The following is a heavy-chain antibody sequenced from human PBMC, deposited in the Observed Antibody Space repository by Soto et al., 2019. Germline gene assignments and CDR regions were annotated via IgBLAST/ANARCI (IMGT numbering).Heavy chain of an antibody. CDR3: ARDVAHGYTENV. CDR1: GGSVGSGEYY. J-gene: IGHJ3*01. CDR2: IYDSGIT. Sequence: PSYTLSLTCTVAGGSVGSGEYYYSWIRQPPGKGLEWIGYIYDSGITNYTPSLKGRVTMSLDRSNNQVSLKLSSLTAADTAVYFCARDVAHGYTENVWGQGTMVTGSS. V-gene: IGHV4-30-4*01. D-gene: IGHD5-18*01.